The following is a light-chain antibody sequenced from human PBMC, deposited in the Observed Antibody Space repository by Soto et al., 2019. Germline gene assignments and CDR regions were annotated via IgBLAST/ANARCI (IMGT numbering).Light chain of an antibody. CDR3: AAWDDNLDAAV. CDR1: TSNIGSNP. V-gene: IGLV1-44*01. Sequence: QLVLAQPPSASGTPGQSVIFSCSGSTSNIGSNPVTWYQQLPGTAPKLVIYGNNQRPSGVPDRFSGSKSGTSASLAISGLQSEDEADYYCAAWDDNLDAAVFGGGTQLTVL. J-gene: IGLJ7*01. CDR2: GNN.